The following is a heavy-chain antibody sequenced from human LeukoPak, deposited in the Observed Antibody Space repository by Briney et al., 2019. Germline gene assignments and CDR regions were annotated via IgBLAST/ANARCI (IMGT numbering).Heavy chain of an antibody. CDR3: ARDSGGSYRYFDY. CDR1: GFTFSSYA. CDR2: ISYDGSNK. D-gene: IGHD1-26*01. V-gene: IGHV3-30*14. Sequence: PGRSLRLSCAASGFTFSSYAMHWVRQAPGKGLEWVAVISYDGSNKNYADSVKGRFTISGDNSKNTLYLQMGSLRAEDMAVYYCARDSGGSYRYFDYWGQGTLVTVSS. J-gene: IGHJ4*02.